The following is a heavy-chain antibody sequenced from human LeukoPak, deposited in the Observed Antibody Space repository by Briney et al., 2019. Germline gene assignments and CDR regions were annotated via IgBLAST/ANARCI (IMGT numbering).Heavy chain of an antibody. J-gene: IGHJ4*02. Sequence: PSETLSLTCTVPGVSISSYYWSWIRQPPGKGLEGVGYIYYSWSTNYNPSLKSRVTISVDTSKNQFSLKLSSVTAADTAVYYCARGKYYYDSSGYSMDYWGQGTLVTVSS. CDR1: GVSISSYY. D-gene: IGHD3-22*01. CDR2: IYYSWST. CDR3: ARGKYYYDSSGYSMDY. V-gene: IGHV4-59*01.